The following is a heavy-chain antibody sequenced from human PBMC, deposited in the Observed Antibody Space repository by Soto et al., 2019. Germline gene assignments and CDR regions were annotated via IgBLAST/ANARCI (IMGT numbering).Heavy chain of an antibody. Sequence: PSETLSLTCAVYGGSFSGYYWSWIRQPPGKGLEWIGYIYYSGSTYYNPSLKSRVTISVDTSKNQFSLKLSSVTAADTAVYCCARALYSSFPRYYYYGMDVWGQGTTVT. CDR2: IYYSGST. V-gene: IGHV4-30-4*08. CDR3: ARALYSSFPRYYYYGMDV. D-gene: IGHD4-4*01. CDR1: GGSFSGYY. J-gene: IGHJ6*02.